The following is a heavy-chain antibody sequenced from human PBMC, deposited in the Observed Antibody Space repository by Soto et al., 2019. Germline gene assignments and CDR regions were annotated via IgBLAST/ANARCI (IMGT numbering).Heavy chain of an antibody. D-gene: IGHD1-26*01. V-gene: IGHV1-18*01. CDR3: AREIAGLVGEYDY. CDR1: GYTFTKYG. Sequence: QVQLVQSGAEVKNPGASVKVSCKTSGYTFTKYGVGWVRQAPGQGLEWMGWISGSSGNANYAEKVQGRITLTTDTSTSTAYIELRSLSSDDTAVYYCAREIAGLVGEYDYWGQGTLVTVSS. J-gene: IGHJ4*02. CDR2: ISGSSGNA.